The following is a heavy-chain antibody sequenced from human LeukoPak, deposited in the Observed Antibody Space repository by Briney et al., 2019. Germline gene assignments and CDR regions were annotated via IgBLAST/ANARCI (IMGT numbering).Heavy chain of an antibody. Sequence: ASLKLSGKTSGYNFIDYYIHWVRQAPGQGLEWLGWINPNIDDTSYEQKFQGRVTMSSDTSINTVYLEVTRLTSDDTAVYFCVRKGNMDQLLTFDHWGQGALVTVSS. V-gene: IGHV1-2*02. CDR1: GYNFIDYY. CDR2: INPNIDDT. J-gene: IGHJ4*02. D-gene: IGHD3/OR15-3a*01. CDR3: VRKGNMDQLLTFDH.